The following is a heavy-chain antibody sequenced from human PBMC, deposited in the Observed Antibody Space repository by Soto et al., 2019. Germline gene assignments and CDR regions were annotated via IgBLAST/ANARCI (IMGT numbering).Heavy chain of an antibody. Sequence: ASVKVSCKASGYTFTSYGISWVRQAPGQGLEWMGWISAYNGNTNYAQKLQGRVTMTTDTSTSTAYMELRSLRSDDTAVYYCARSDIVVVVAATACDYWGQGTLVTVSS. D-gene: IGHD2-15*01. CDR1: GYTFTSYG. V-gene: IGHV1-18*01. CDR2: ISAYNGNT. CDR3: ARSDIVVVVAATACDY. J-gene: IGHJ4*02.